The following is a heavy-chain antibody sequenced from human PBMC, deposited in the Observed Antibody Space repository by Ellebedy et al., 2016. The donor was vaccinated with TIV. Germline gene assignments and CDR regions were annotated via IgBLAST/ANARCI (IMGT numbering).Heavy chain of an antibody. D-gene: IGHD1-26*01. CDR2: ISSRSSHI. CDR1: GFTFDGCG. V-gene: IGHV3-21*01. CDR3: AREEVGAIEISPFDY. Sequence: PGGSLRLSCAASGFTFDGCGMSRLRQAPGKGPEWVASISSRSSHILYADSVRGRFTISRDNANNSLYLYMNSLRGEDTAVYYCAREEVGAIEISPFDYWGQGTLVTVSS. J-gene: IGHJ4*02.